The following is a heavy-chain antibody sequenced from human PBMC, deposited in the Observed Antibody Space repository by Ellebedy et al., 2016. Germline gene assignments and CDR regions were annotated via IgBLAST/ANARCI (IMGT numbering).Heavy chain of an antibody. CDR2: ITVSDGTT. J-gene: IGHJ3*02. D-gene: IGHD1-26*01. CDR3: AKVSFKWEILRSAFDI. Sequence: GESLKISCAASGFTFSSYVMSWVRQAPGKGLEWVSSITVSDGTTYYADSVKGRFTISRDNSKNTLYLQMNSLRAEDTAVYYCAKVSFKWEILRSAFDIWGQGTMVTVSS. V-gene: IGHV3-23*01. CDR1: GFTFSSYV.